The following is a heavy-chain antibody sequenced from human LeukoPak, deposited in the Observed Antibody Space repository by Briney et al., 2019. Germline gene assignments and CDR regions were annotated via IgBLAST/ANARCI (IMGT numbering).Heavy chain of an antibody. CDR1: GYTFTSYY. CDR3: ARDRISGWFDP. J-gene: IGHJ5*02. Sequence: GASVKVSCKASGYTFTSYYMNWVRQAPGQGLEWMGIINPSGGSTSYAQKFQGRVTMTRDMSTSTVYMELSSLRSEDTAVYYCARDRISGWFDPWGQGTLVTVSS. V-gene: IGHV1-46*01. CDR2: INPSGGST.